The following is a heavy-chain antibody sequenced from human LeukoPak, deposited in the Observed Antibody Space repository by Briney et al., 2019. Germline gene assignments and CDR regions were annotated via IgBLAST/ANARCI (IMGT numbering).Heavy chain of an antibody. Sequence: GGSLRLSCAASGFTFSSYNMNWVRQAPGKGLEWVAVISYHGSNKYYADSVKGRFTISRDNSKNTLSVQMNSLRAEDTAVYYCARGGADYDILTDWGQGTLVTVSS. CDR3: ARGGADYDILTD. J-gene: IGHJ4*02. CDR2: ISYHGSNK. V-gene: IGHV3-30-3*01. D-gene: IGHD3-9*01. CDR1: GFTFSSYN.